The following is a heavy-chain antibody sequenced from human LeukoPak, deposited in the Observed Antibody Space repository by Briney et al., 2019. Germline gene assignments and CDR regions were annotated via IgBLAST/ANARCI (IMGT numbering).Heavy chain of an antibody. Sequence: SETLSLTCTVSGASFSSSTYYWGWIRQPPGKGLEWIGSIYYGGGTYYNPSLKGRVTMSVDTSQKQFSLKLSSVTAADTAVYYCARHAGGIAAAGTRPFDYWGQGTLVTVSS. CDR3: ARHAGGIAAAGTRPFDY. D-gene: IGHD6-13*01. CDR1: GASFSSSTYY. CDR2: IYYGGGT. V-gene: IGHV4-39*01. J-gene: IGHJ4*02.